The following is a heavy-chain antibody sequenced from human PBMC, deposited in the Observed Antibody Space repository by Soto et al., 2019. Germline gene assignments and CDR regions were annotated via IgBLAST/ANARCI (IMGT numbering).Heavy chain of an antibody. J-gene: IGHJ4*02. CDR3: ARDRRFLEWLDY. V-gene: IGHV3-33*01. CDR1: GFTFTSYG. Sequence: QMHLAESGGGVVQPGRSLTLSCVASGFTFTSYGIHWVRQAPGKGLEWVAVIWYDGSNKYYGDSVKGRFSISRDNSKNTVYLQMNSLSAEDTAVYYCARDRRFLEWLDYWGQGTLVSVSS. CDR2: IWYDGSNK. D-gene: IGHD3-3*01.